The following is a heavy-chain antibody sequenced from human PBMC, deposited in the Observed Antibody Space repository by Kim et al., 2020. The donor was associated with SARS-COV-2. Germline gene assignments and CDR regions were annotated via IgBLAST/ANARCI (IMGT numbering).Heavy chain of an antibody. J-gene: IGHJ4*02. D-gene: IGHD4-4*01. CDR3: TRATDYNDYFDY. Sequence: GGSLRLSCAASGFTFSSYALSWVRQGPGKRLEWVSAISGVTRGTYYADSVKGRFTVSRDNSKNTLYLQMKNLRAEDTAIYYCTRATDYNDYFDYWGQGSLVTDSS. V-gene: IGHV3-23*01. CDR2: ISGVTRGT. CDR1: GFTFSSYA.